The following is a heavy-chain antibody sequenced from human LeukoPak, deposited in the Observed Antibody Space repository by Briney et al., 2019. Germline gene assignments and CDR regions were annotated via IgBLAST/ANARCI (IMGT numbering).Heavy chain of an antibody. J-gene: IGHJ4*02. D-gene: IGHD3-22*01. V-gene: IGHV1-2*02. CDR2: MTPNSGNT. CDR1: GYTFTDCY. Sequence: GASVKVSCKASGYTFTDCYIHWVRQAPGQGLEGMGWMTPNSGNTNYAQQFQGRVTMTRDTSVRTLSMELTRLKSDDTAVYYCARDYRGRRSGLHSGQGTLVTVSS. CDR3: ARDYRGRRSGLH.